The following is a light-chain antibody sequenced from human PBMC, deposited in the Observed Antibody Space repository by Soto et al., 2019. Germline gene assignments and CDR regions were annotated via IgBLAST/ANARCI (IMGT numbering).Light chain of an antibody. CDR2: KAS. CDR3: QQYNSYSSLT. V-gene: IGKV1-5*03. J-gene: IGKJ4*01. CDR1: QSISSW. Sequence: DIQMTQSPSTLSASVGDRVTIACRASQSISSWLAWYQQKPGKAPKLLIYKASSLESGVPSRFSGSGSGTEFTLTISSLQPDAFATYYCQQYNSYSSLTFGGGTKVEIK.